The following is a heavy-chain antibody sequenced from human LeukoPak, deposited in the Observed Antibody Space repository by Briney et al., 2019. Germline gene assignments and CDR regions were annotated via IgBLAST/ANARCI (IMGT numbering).Heavy chain of an antibody. CDR2: IRSKTYGGTT. V-gene: IGHV3-49*04. CDR1: GFTFGDHA. Sequence: PGGSLRLSCTVSGFTFGDHAMSWVRQAPGKGLEWVGFIRSKTYGGTTEYAASAKGRFIISRDDSTSIAYLQMNSLKTEDTAVYYCTRGPIQLWLYHGMDVWGQGTTATVSS. D-gene: IGHD5-18*01. J-gene: IGHJ6*02. CDR3: TRGPIQLWLYHGMDV.